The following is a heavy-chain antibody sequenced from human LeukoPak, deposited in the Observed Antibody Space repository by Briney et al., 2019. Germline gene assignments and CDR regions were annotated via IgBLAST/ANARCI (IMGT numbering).Heavy chain of an antibody. CDR3: AREIIVARGAFDI. D-gene: IGHD5-12*01. CDR2: VNHRGST. J-gene: IGHJ3*02. CDR1: GGSLSGYY. Sequence: SQTLSLTCAVYGGSLSGYYWSWFRQPPGKGLEWIGEVNHRGSTNYNPSLKSRVTISVDTSKNQFSLKLSSVTAADTAVYYCAREIIVARGAFDIWGQGTMVTVSS. V-gene: IGHV4-34*01.